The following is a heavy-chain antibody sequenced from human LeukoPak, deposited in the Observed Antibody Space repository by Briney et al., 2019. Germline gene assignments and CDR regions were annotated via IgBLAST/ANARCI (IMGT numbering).Heavy chain of an antibody. CDR1: GFTFSTYW. CDR3: ARGEYYYDGGY. J-gene: IGHJ4*02. CDR2: IKQDGSQK. Sequence: PGGSLRLSCEASGFTFSTYWMSWVRQAPGKGLEWVANIKQDGSQKYYVDSVRGRFTISRDNAKNSLYLQMNSLRVEDTAVYYCARGEYYYDGGYWGQGTLVTVSS. D-gene: IGHD3-22*01. V-gene: IGHV3-7*03.